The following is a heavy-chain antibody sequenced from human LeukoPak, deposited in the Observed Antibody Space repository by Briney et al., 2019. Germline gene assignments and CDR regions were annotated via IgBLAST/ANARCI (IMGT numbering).Heavy chain of an antibody. CDR1: GYTFAGYY. CDR2: INPNSGGT. Sequence: ASVKVSCKASGYTFAGYYMHWVRQAPGQGLEWMGRINPNSGGTNYAQKFQGRVTMTRDTSISTAYMELSRLRSDDTAVYYCAREGYYYDSSGYQTRANYWGQGTLVTVPS. V-gene: IGHV1-2*06. D-gene: IGHD3-22*01. CDR3: AREGYYYDSSGYQTRANY. J-gene: IGHJ4*02.